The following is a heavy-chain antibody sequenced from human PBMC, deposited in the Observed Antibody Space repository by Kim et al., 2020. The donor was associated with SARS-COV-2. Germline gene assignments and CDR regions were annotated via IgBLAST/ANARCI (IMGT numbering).Heavy chain of an antibody. J-gene: IGHJ4*02. Sequence: GGSLRLSCAASGFTFSNYWMSWVRQAPGKGLEWLANIKQDGSQKYYMDSLKGRFTISSDNAKNSVYLQVNSLRDEDTAVFYCARIGYSSSSIDYWGQGTL. D-gene: IGHD6-6*01. CDR3: ARIGYSSSSIDY. CDR1: GFTFSNYW. V-gene: IGHV3-7*01. CDR2: IKQDGSQK.